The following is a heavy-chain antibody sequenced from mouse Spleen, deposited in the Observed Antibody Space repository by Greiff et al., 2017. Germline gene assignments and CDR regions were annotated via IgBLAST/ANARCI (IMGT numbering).Heavy chain of an antibody. D-gene: IGHD1-2*01. CDR3: ARMNSLLRLYWYFDV. Sequence: QVQLQQSGPGLVAPSQSLSITCTVSGFSLTNYAVHWVRQSPGKGLEWLGVIWSDGSTDYNAAFISRLSISKDNSKSQVFFKMNSLQADDTAIYYCARMNSLLRLYWYFDVWGAGTTVTVSS. V-gene: IGHV2-4-1*01. J-gene: IGHJ1*01. CDR2: IWSDGST. CDR1: GFSLTNYA.